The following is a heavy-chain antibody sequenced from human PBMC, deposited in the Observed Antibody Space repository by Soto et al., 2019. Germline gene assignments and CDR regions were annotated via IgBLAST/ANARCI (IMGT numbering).Heavy chain of an antibody. D-gene: IGHD2-21*01. CDR1: AGFLRPHE. CDR3: ARGAYFQGAFDI. V-gene: IGHV4-59*11. Sequence: PQNLRHTYSGSAGFLRPHEQLLIRPPPGKGLEWLGYIYYGGNTNYNPTLKSRVTISVDTSKNQFSLRLSSVTAADTAVYYCARGAYFQGAFDIWGQGTMVTGS. CDR2: IYYGGNT. J-gene: IGHJ3*02.